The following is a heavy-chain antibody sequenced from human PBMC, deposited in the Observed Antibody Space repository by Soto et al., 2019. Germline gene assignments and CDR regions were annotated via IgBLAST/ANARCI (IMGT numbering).Heavy chain of an antibody. D-gene: IGHD3-10*01. Sequence: PGGSLRLSCVASGFTFSSYCRKWVRQAPGKGLEWVSYIGSGSHSIYYGDSVKGRFTISRDNAENSLYLQMNSLRDEDTAVYYCATANGSGSYPGTPPKYYYGMDVWGQGTTVTVSS. CDR1: GFTFSSYC. CDR3: ATANGSGSYPGTPPKYYYGMDV. CDR2: IGSGSHSI. J-gene: IGHJ6*02. V-gene: IGHV3-48*02.